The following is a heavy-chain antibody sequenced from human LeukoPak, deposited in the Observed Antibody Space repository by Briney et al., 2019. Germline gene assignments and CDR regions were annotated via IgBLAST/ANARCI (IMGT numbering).Heavy chain of an antibody. Sequence: PGGSLRLSCAASGFTFDDYAMHWFRQAPGKGREGVSGIAGNSGTIGYADSVKGRFTISRDNAKNSLYLQMTSLRTDDTGVYFCAKDEGTGQTYTYYYGMDVWGQGTTVTVSS. D-gene: IGHD1-1*01. V-gene: IGHV3-9*01. J-gene: IGHJ6*02. CDR3: AKDEGTGQTYTYYYGMDV. CDR1: GFTFDDYA. CDR2: IAGNSGTI.